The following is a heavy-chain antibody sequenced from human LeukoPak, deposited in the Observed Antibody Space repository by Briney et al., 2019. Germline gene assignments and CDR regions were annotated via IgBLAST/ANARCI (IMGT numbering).Heavy chain of an antibody. CDR2: ISSSSSTI. V-gene: IGHV3-48*01. D-gene: IGHD2-2*01. CDR3: ARGSIRVVPAALI. CDR1: GFTFSSYS. J-gene: IGHJ3*02. Sequence: GGSLRLSCAASGFTFSSYSMNWVRQAPGKGLEWVSYISSSSSTIYYADSVKGRFTISRDNAKNSLYLQMNSLRAEDTAVYYCARGSIRVVPAALIWGQGTMVTVSS.